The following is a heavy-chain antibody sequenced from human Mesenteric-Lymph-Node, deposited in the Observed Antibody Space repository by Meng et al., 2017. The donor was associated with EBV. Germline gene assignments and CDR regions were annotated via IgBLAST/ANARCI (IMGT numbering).Heavy chain of an antibody. CDR2: IFHSGIT. CDR3: ARRREYSSGWPIDY. D-gene: IGHD6-19*01. CDR1: GDSLTSTNW. Sequence: QVPLQESGPGLAQPSGTLSLTCAVSGDSLTSTNWWSWVRQPPGKGLEWIGEIFHSGITNYNPSLKSRITLSVDKSKNLFSLNLSSVTAADTAVYFCARRREYSSGWPIDYWGQGTLVTVSS. J-gene: IGHJ4*02. V-gene: IGHV4-4*02.